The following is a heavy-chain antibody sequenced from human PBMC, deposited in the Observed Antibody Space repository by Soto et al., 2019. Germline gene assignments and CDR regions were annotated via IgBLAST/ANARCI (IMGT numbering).Heavy chain of an antibody. Sequence: PSETLSLTCTVSGSSISSYYWSWIRQPPGKGLEWIGYIYYSGSTNYNPFLKSRVTISVDTSKNQFSLKLSSVTAADTAVYYCARDATVLRFLVWGQGTLVTVSS. V-gene: IGHV4-59*01. CDR3: ARDATVLRFLV. D-gene: IGHD3-3*01. J-gene: IGHJ4*02. CDR1: GSSISSYY. CDR2: IYYSGST.